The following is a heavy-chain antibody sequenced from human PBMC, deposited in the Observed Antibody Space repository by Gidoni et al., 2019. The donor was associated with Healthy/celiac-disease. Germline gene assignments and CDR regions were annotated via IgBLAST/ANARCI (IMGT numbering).Heavy chain of an antibody. CDR1: GGSFSGYY. D-gene: IGHD3-10*01. CDR3: ARHYYGSGSYYNTVAYYYYYGMDV. Sequence: QVQLQQWGAGLLKPSETLSLTCAVYGGSFSGYYWSWIRQPPGKGLEWIGEINHSGSTNYNPSLKSRVTISVDTSKNQFSLKLSSVTAADTAVYYCARHYYGSGSYYNTVAYYYYYGMDVWGQGTTVTVSS. CDR2: INHSGST. V-gene: IGHV4-34*01. J-gene: IGHJ6*02.